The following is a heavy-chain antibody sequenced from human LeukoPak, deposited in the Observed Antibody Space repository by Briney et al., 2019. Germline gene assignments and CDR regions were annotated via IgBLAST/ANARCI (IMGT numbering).Heavy chain of an antibody. Sequence: SETLSLTCTVSGASISSDSDYWSWIRQPAGKGLEWIGRIYSGSTDYNPSLRSRLTISVDTSKNQFSLKLSSVTAADTAVYYCARGRVSRTTLYFDYWGQGTLFTVSS. CDR1: GASISSDSDY. CDR3: ARGRVSRTTLYFDY. V-gene: IGHV4-61*02. D-gene: IGHD1-1*01. J-gene: IGHJ4*02. CDR2: IYSGST.